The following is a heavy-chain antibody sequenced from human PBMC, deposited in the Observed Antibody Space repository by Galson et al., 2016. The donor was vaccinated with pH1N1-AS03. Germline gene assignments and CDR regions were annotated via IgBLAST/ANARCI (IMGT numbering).Heavy chain of an antibody. CDR3: ARLYEVWSGYPSFDS. CDR2: ISYSGFT. V-gene: IGHV4-59*01. Sequence: ATLSLTCTASGGSITINYWIWIRQPPGKGLQWIGYISYSGFTNYNPSLRSRVTISIDTSKNQFSLKMRSVAAADTALYFCARLYEVWSGYPSFDSWGQGILATVSS. CDR1: GGSITINY. D-gene: IGHD3-3*01. J-gene: IGHJ4*02.